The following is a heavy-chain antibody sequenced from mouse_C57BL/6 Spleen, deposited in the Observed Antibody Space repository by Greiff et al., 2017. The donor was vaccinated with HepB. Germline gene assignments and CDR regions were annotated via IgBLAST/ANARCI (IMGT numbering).Heavy chain of an antibody. Sequence: VQLVESGPGLVAPSQSLSITCTVSGFSLTSYGVHWVRQPPGKGLEWLVVIWSDGSTTYNSALKSRLSISKDNSKSQVFLKMNSLQTDDTAMYYCARHSNYVPYYAMDYWGQGTSVTVSS. CDR1: GFSLTSYG. V-gene: IGHV2-6*03. J-gene: IGHJ4*01. CDR3: ARHSNYVPYYAMDY. CDR2: IWSDGST. D-gene: IGHD2-5*01.